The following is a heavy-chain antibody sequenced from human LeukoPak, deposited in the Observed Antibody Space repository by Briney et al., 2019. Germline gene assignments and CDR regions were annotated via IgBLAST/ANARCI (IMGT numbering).Heavy chain of an antibody. V-gene: IGHV3-48*01. Sequence: GGSLRLSCAASGFTFSSYSMNWVRQAPGKGLEWVSYISSSSSTIYYADSVKGRFTISRDNAKNSLYLQMNSLRAEDTAVYYCARDSTTLGGVIVKFDYWGQGTLVTVSS. D-gene: IGHD3-16*02. CDR1: GFTFSSYS. J-gene: IGHJ4*02. CDR3: ARDSTTLGGVIVKFDY. CDR2: ISSSSSTI.